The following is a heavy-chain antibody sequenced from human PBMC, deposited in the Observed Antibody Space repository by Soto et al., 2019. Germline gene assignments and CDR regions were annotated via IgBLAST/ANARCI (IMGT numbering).Heavy chain of an antibody. D-gene: IGHD3-22*01. CDR3: AREDDSSGYYWRWFDP. V-gene: IGHV1-3*01. CDR2: INAGNGNT. J-gene: IGHJ5*02. Sequence: ASVKVSCKASGYTFTSYAMHWVRQAPGQRLEWMGWINAGNGNTKYSQKFQGRVTITRDTSASTAYMELSSLRSEGTAVYYCAREDDSSGYYWRWFDPWGQGTQVTVSS. CDR1: GYTFTSYA.